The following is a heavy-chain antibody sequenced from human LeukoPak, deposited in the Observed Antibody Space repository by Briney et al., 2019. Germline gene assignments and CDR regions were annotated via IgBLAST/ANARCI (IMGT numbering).Heavy chain of an antibody. CDR3: ARDPIIVVPAAMRPGWFDP. J-gene: IGHJ5*02. Sequence: SVKVSCKASGGTFSSYAISWVRQAPGQGLEWMGRIIPIFGTANYEQKFQGRVTITTDESTSTAYMELSSLRSEDTAVYYCARDPIIVVPAAMRPGWFDPWGQGTLVTVSS. CDR1: GGTFSSYA. V-gene: IGHV1-69*05. D-gene: IGHD2-2*01. CDR2: IIPIFGTA.